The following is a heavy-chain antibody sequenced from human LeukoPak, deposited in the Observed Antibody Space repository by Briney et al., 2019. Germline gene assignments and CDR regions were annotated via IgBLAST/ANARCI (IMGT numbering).Heavy chain of an antibody. CDR1: GFTFSSYG. Sequence: GGSLRLSCAASGFTFSSYGMHWVRQAPGKGLEWVAFIRYDGSNKYYADSVKGRFTISRDNSKHTLYLQMNSLRAEDTAVYYCARGPSGYHNTGGQGTLVTVSS. V-gene: IGHV3-30*02. CDR2: IRYDGSNK. CDR3: ARGPSGYHNT. J-gene: IGHJ4*02. D-gene: IGHD5-12*01.